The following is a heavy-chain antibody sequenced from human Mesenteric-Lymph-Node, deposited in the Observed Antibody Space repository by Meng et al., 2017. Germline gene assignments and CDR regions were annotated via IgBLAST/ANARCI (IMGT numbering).Heavy chain of an antibody. Sequence: GGSLRLSCEASEFTFSSYEMNWVRQAPGKGLEWVSYISSSGSTIYYADSVKGRFTISRDNAKNSLYLQMNSLRAEDTAVYYCARDREVVAATWGIWDYWGQGTLVTVSS. CDR2: ISSSGSTI. J-gene: IGHJ4*02. D-gene: IGHD2-15*01. CDR3: ARDREVVAATWGIWDY. CDR1: EFTFSSYE. V-gene: IGHV3-48*03.